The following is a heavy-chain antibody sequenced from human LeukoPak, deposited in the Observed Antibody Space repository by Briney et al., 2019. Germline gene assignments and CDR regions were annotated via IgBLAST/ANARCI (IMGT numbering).Heavy chain of an antibody. Sequence: ASVKVSCKASGYTFTSYDINWVRQATGQGLEWMGWMNPNSGNTGYAQKLQGRVTMTRNTSISTAYMELSSLRSEDTAVYYCARVGLRVGAFDIWGQGTMVTVSS. J-gene: IGHJ3*02. CDR3: ARVGLRVGAFDI. CDR1: GYTFTSYD. V-gene: IGHV1-8*01. CDR2: MNPNSGNT. D-gene: IGHD3-16*01.